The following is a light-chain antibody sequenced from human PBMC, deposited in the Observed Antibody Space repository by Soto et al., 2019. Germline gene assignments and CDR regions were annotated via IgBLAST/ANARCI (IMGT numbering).Light chain of an antibody. Sequence: QSVLTQPPSVSGGPGQRVTISCTGSSSNIGAGYNVHWYQQLPGTAPKLLIYGDIDRPSGVPDRFSGSKSVTSASLAITGLQAEDEADYYCQSYDSSLRGVLFGGGTKLTVL. CDR2: GDI. CDR3: QSYDSSLRGVL. J-gene: IGLJ2*01. V-gene: IGLV1-40*01. CDR1: SSNIGAGYN.